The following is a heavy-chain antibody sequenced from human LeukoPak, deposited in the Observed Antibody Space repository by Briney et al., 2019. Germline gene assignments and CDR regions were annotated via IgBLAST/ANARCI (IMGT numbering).Heavy chain of an antibody. CDR1: GYTFTNYG. Sequence: ASVRVSCKASGYTFTNYGISWVRQAPGQGLEWMGWISAYNGNTNYAQKLQGRVTMTTDTSTSTAYMELRSLGSDDTAVYFCARAHRQQPTPDYWGQGTLVTVSS. V-gene: IGHV1-18*01. J-gene: IGHJ4*02. D-gene: IGHD6-13*01. CDR2: ISAYNGNT. CDR3: ARAHRQQPTPDY.